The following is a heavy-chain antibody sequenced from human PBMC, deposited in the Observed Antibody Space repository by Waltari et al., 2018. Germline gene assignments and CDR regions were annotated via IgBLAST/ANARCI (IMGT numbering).Heavy chain of an antibody. Sequence: QVQLVQSGAEVKKPGSSVKVSCKASGGTFSSYAISWVRQAPGQGLEWMGGIIPIFGTANYAQKFQGRVTITADESTSTAYMELSSLRSEDTAVYYCARDRGYCSSTSCYRGGNRGYYGMDVWGQGTTVTVSS. CDR2: IIPIFGTA. CDR3: ARDRGYCSSTSCYRGGNRGYYGMDV. D-gene: IGHD2-2*02. V-gene: IGHV1-69*12. CDR1: GGTFSSYA. J-gene: IGHJ6*02.